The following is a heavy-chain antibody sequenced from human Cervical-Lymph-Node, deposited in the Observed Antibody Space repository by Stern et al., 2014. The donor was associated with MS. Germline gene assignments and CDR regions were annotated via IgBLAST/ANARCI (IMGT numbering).Heavy chain of an antibody. CDR2: IKSKSEGGIT. CDR1: GLTFSDAW. V-gene: IGHV3-15*01. Sequence: EVQLVESGGGLVKPGGSLRLSCAASGLTFSDAWMTWVRQAPGKGLEWVGRIKSKSEGGITGYAAPVEGRFTISRDDSYNTLYLQMNSLKIEDTAVYYCTTGGDFWSGYYLDNWGQGTLVTVSS. J-gene: IGHJ4*02. CDR3: TTGGDFWSGYYLDN. D-gene: IGHD3-3*01.